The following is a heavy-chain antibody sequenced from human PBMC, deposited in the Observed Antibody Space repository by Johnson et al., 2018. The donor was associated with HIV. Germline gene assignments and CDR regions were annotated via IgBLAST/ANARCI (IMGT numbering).Heavy chain of an antibody. CDR3: ARDRMRGATKDAFDI. CDR1: GFTFSSYG. CDR2: IWYDGSNK. V-gene: IGHV3-33*01. D-gene: IGHD1-26*01. J-gene: IGHJ3*02. Sequence: QVQLVESGGGVVQPGRSLRLSCAASGFTFSSYGMHWVRQAPGKGLEWVAVIWYDGSNKYYADSVKDRFTISRDNSKNTLYLQMNSLRAEDTAVYYCARDRMRGATKDAFDIWGQGTMVTVSS.